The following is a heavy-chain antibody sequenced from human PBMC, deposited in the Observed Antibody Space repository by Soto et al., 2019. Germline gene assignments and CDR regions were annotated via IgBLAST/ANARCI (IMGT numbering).Heavy chain of an antibody. J-gene: IGHJ4*02. D-gene: IGHD3-3*01. V-gene: IGHV4-31*03. CDR2: IYYSGST. CDR1: GGSISSGGYY. CDR3: AREWRNYDFWSGYSRSYYFDY. Sequence: QVQLQESGPGLVKPSQTLSLTCTVSGGSISSGGYYWSWIRQHPGKGLEWIGYIYYSGSTYYNPSLKSRVTISVDTSKNQFSLKLSSVTAADTAVYYCAREWRNYDFWSGYSRSYYFDYWGQGTLVTVSS.